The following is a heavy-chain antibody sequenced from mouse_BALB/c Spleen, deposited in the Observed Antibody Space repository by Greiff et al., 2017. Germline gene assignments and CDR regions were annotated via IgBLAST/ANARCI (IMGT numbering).Heavy chain of an antibody. J-gene: IGHJ4*01. D-gene: IGHD1-1*02. CDR2: INPSSGYT. CDR1: GYTFTSYT. V-gene: IGHV1-4*01. CDR3: ARRMGGYYAMDY. Sequence: VQVVESGAELARPGASVKMSCKASGYTFTSYTMHWVKQRPGQGLEWIGYINPSSGYTNYNQKFKDKATLTADKSSSTAYMQLSSLTSEDSAVYYCARRMGGYYAMDYWGQGTSVTVSS.